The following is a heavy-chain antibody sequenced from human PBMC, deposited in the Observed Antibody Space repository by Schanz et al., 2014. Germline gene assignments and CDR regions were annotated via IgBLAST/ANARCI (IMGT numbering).Heavy chain of an antibody. CDR3: ARELRLEYYFDY. CDR2: INPNSGDT. J-gene: IGHJ4*02. Sequence: QVQLVQSGAEVKKPGASVKVSCKASGYTFTGYSMHWVRQAPGQGLEWMGRINPNSGDTNYAQKFQGRVTMTRDTSISTAYMELSSLRSDDTAVYYCARELRLEYYFDYWGQGTQVTVSS. CDR1: GYTFTGYS. D-gene: IGHD4-17*01. V-gene: IGHV1-2*02.